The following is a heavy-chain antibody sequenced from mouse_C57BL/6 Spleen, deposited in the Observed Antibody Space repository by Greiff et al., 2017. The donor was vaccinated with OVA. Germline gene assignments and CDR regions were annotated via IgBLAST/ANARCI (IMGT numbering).Heavy chain of an antibody. V-gene: IGHV5-4*01. D-gene: IGHD2-3*01. CDR2: ISDGGSYT. CDR1: GFTFSSYA. J-gene: IGHJ3*01. CDR3: SRWLLGFAF. Sequence: EVQVVESGGGLVKPGGSLKLSCAASGFTFSSYAMSWVRQTPEKRLEWVATISDGGSYTYYPDNVKGRFTISRDNAKNNLYLQMSHLKSEDTAMYYCSRWLLGFAFWGKGTLVTVSA.